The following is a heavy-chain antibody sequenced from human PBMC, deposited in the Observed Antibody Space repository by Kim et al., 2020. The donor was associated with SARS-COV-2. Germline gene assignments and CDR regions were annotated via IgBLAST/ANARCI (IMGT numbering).Heavy chain of an antibody. CDR3: ARGPRQLYGSKIVYGMDV. Sequence: KSRVTISVDTSKNQFSLKLSSVTAADTAVYYCARGPRQLYGSKIVYGMDVWGQGTTVTVSS. V-gene: IGHV4-34*01. J-gene: IGHJ6*02. D-gene: IGHD4-17*01.